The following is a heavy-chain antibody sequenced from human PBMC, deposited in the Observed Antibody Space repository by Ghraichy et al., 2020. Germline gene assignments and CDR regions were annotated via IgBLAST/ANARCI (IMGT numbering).Heavy chain of an antibody. J-gene: IGHJ4*02. Sequence: SETLSLTCAVYGESFSGYYWTWIRQPPGKGLEWIGEINHSGITNYNSSLKSRVTISIDTSKHQFSLSLNSVTAADTAVYYCARVGLELRRVDYWGQGSLVAVSS. V-gene: IGHV4-34*01. CDR2: INHSGIT. D-gene: IGHD1-7*01. CDR1: GESFSGYY. CDR3: ARVGLELRRVDY.